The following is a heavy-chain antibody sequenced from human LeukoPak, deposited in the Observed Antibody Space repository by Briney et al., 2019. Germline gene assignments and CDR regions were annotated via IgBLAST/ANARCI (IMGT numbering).Heavy chain of an antibody. CDR1: GFTFDDYA. D-gene: IGHD5-12*01. Sequence: PGRSLRLSCAASGFTFDDYAMHWVRQAPGKGLEWVSGISWNSGSIGYADSVKGRLTISRDNAKNSLYLQMNSLRAEDTALYYCAKQSGYERYFDYWGQGTLVTVSS. CDR2: ISWNSGSI. J-gene: IGHJ4*02. CDR3: AKQSGYERYFDY. V-gene: IGHV3-9*01.